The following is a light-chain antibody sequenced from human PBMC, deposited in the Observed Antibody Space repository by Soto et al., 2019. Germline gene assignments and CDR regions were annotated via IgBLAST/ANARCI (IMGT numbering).Light chain of an antibody. V-gene: IGKV3-20*01. CDR2: GVY. CDR3: QHYGSSPGT. CDR1: QTGSNSY. J-gene: IGKJ2*01. Sequence: IVLTQSPGTLSLSPGERATLSCRASQTGSNSYLAWYQHKSGQAPRLLIYGVYTRASGIPDRFSGSGSGTEFTLTITRLEPEDSAVYFCQHYGSSPGTFGQGTKLEIK.